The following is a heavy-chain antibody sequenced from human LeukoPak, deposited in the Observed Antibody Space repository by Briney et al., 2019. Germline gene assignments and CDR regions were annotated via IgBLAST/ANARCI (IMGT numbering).Heavy chain of an antibody. V-gene: IGHV4-59*08. CDR3: ARHLPNTTVRGVIPPFFDY. Sequence: PSETLSLTCTVSGGSISSYYWSWIRQPPGKGLEWIGYIYYSGSTNYNPSLKSRVTISVDTSKNQFSLKLSSVTAADTAVYYCARHLPNTTVRGVIPPFFDYWGQGTLVTVSS. J-gene: IGHJ4*02. CDR1: GGSISSYY. CDR2: IYYSGST. D-gene: IGHD3-10*01.